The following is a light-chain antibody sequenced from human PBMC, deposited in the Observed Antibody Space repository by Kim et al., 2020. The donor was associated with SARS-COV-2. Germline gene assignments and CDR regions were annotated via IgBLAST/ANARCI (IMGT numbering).Light chain of an antibody. V-gene: IGKV1-33*01. CDR1: QEIFRN. CDR2: DAS. Sequence: ASSGDRITITCQANQEIFRNLNWYQQRPGKAPKLLIYDASNLETGVPSRFSGSGSGTDFTFIITNLQPEDVGTYFCQQYDNYPRYTFGQGTKLEI. CDR3: QQYDNYPRYT. J-gene: IGKJ2*01.